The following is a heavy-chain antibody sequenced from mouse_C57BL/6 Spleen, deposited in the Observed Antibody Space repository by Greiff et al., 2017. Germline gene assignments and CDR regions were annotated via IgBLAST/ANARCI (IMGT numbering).Heavy chain of an antibody. Sequence: QVQLQQPGAELVKPGASVKLSCKASGYTFTSYWMHWVKQRPGQGLEWIGMIHPNSGSTNYTEKFKNKATLTVDKSSSTAYIQLSSLTSEDSAVYYCAMRRIYYDYDYYAMDYWGRGNSDTVTS. CDR2: IHPNSGST. V-gene: IGHV1-64*01. CDR1: GYTFTSYW. D-gene: IGHD2-4*01. J-gene: IGHJ4*01. CDR3: AMRRIYYDYDYYAMDY.